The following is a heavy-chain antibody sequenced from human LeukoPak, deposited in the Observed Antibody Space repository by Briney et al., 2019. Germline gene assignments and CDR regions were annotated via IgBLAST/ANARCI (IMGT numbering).Heavy chain of an antibody. V-gene: IGHV4-59*01. J-gene: IGHJ6*03. Sequence: SETLSLTCAIYGGSFSGYYWSWIRQPPGKGLGWIGYIYYSGSTNYNPSLKSRVTTSVDTSKNQFSLKVSSVTAADTAVYYCARVFDSGSQAYFYYMDVWGKGTTVTISS. CDR2: IYYSGST. CDR1: GGSFSGYY. CDR3: ARVFDSGSQAYFYYMDV. D-gene: IGHD3-10*01.